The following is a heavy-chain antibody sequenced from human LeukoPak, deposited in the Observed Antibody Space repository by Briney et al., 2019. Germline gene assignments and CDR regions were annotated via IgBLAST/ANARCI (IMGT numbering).Heavy chain of an antibody. Sequence: SETLSLTCAVYGGSFSGYYWSWIRQPPGKGLEWIGEINHSGSTNYNPSLKSRVTISVDTSKNQFSLKLSSVTAADTAVYYCASRFGGYVPGFPYYFDYWAREPWSPSPQ. D-gene: IGHD5-12*01. CDR3: ASRFGGYVPGFPYYFDY. J-gene: IGHJ4*02. CDR2: INHSGST. V-gene: IGHV4-34*01. CDR1: GGSFSGYY.